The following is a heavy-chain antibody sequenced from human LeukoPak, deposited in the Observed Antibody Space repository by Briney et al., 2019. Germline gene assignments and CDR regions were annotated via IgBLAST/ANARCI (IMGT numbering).Heavy chain of an antibody. CDR3: ARGRLLEGSHRDV. J-gene: IGHJ6*04. Sequence: NPGGSLRLSCAASGFTFSDYYMSWIRQAPGKGLEWVSYISSSGSTIYYADSVKGRFTISRDNAKNSLYLQMNRLRAEDTAVYYCARGRLLEGSHRDVWGKGTTVTVSS. CDR1: GFTFSDYY. CDR2: ISSSGSTI. D-gene: IGHD3-3*01. V-gene: IGHV3-11*04.